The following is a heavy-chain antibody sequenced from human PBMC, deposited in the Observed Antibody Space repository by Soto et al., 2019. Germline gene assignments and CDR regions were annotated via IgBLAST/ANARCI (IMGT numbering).Heavy chain of an antibody. V-gene: IGHV1-69*08. J-gene: IGHJ3*02. D-gene: IGHD3-16*02. CDR1: GGTFSSYT. Sequence: QVQLVQSGAEVKKPGSSVKVSCKASGGTFSSYTISWVRQAPGQGLEWMGRIIPILGIANYAQKFQGRVTITADKSTSTAYRELSSLRSEDTAVYDCARDSYDYVWGSYRWGNAFDIWGQGTMVTVSS. CDR2: IIPILGIA. CDR3: ARDSYDYVWGSYRWGNAFDI.